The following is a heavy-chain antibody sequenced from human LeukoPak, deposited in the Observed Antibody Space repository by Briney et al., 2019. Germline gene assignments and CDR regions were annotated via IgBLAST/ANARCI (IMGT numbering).Heavy chain of an antibody. J-gene: IGHJ6*02. Sequence: PGSSVKVSCKASGGTFSSYAISWVRQAPGQGPEWMGRIIPILGIANYAQKFQGRVTITADKSTSTAYMELSSLRSEDTAVYYCAREDTEWELPTSYYYYGMDVWGQGTTVTVSS. D-gene: IGHD1-26*01. V-gene: IGHV1-69*04. CDR2: IIPILGIA. CDR1: GGTFSSYA. CDR3: AREDTEWELPTSYYYYGMDV.